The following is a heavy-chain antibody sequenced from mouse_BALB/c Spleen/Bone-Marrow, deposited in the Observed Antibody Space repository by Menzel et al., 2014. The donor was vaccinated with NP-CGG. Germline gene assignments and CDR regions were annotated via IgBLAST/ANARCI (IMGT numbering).Heavy chain of an antibody. V-gene: IGHV14-3*02. CDR2: IDPANGNT. CDR1: GFNIXDTY. Sequence: EVMLVESGAELVKPGASVKLSCTASGFNIXDTYMHWVKQRPEQGLEWIGRIDPANGNTKYDPKFQGKATITADTSSNTAYLQLSSLTSEDTAVYYCAFYYYGSSLFAYWGQGTLVTVSA. J-gene: IGHJ3*01. CDR3: AFYYYGSSLFAY. D-gene: IGHD1-1*01.